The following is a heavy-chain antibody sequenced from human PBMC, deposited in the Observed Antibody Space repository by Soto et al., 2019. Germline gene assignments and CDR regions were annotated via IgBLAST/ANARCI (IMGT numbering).Heavy chain of an antibody. CDR2: ISSSSSTI. CDR1: GFTFSSYS. D-gene: IGHD2-2*01. Sequence: GGSLRLSCAASGFTFSSYSMNWVRQAPGKGLEWVSYISSSSSTIYYADSVKGRFTISRDNAKNSLYLQMNSLRDEDTAVYYCAREEGRYCSSTSCYPNWFDPWGQGTLVTVSS. J-gene: IGHJ5*02. V-gene: IGHV3-48*02. CDR3: AREEGRYCSSTSCYPNWFDP.